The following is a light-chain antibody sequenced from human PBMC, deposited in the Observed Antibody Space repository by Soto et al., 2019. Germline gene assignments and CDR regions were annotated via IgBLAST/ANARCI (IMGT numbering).Light chain of an antibody. Sequence: DIQMTQSPFSLSSSLGDRVTITCRASQSISDYLNWYQQKPGNGPKLLIFAASSVQVGVPSRFSGSGSGTDFTLTISSVQPEDFASYFWQQSHRAPFTFGPGTTVDIK. CDR1: QSISDY. J-gene: IGKJ3*01. CDR2: AAS. V-gene: IGKV1-39*01. CDR3: QQSHRAPFT.